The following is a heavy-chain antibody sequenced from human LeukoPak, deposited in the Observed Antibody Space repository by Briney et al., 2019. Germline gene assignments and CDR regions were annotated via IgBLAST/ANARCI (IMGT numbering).Heavy chain of an antibody. V-gene: IGHV4-39*01. CDR2: IYYSGSI. CDR1: GGSISSSSYY. J-gene: IGHJ5*02. CDR3: ARLRWRVRWFDP. D-gene: IGHD2-15*01. Sequence: KPSETLSLTCTVSGGSISSSSYYWGWIRQPPGKGLEWIGSIYYSGSIYYNPSLKSRVTISVDTSKNQFSLKLSSVTAADTAVYYCARLRWRVRWFDPWGQGTLVTVSS.